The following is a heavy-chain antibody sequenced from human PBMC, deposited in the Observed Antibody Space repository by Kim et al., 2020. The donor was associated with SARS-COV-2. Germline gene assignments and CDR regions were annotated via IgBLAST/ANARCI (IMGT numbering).Heavy chain of an antibody. D-gene: IGHD2-2*01. CDR2: ISDSGDRT. J-gene: IGHJ3*01. Sequence: GGSLRLSCAVSGFTFSSYAMTWVRQAPGKGPEWVSFISDSGDRTYYADSVKGRFTISRDNSKNPLFLQMNSLRAEDTAVYYCAKVRSSISIAVSDVWGQG. CDR3: AKVRSSISIAVSDV. V-gene: IGHV3-23*01. CDR1: GFTFSSYA.